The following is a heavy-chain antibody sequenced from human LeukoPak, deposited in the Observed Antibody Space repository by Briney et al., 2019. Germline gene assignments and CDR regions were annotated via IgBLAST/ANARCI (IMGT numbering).Heavy chain of an antibody. D-gene: IGHD6-6*01. J-gene: IGHJ5*02. V-gene: IGHV4-38-2*01. CDR1: GYSISSGYY. Sequence: SETLSLTCAVSGYSISSGYYWGWIRLPPGKGLEWIGSIYHSGSTYYNPSLKSRVTISVDTSKNQFSLKLSSVTAADTAVYYCARQEGYSSSSVTFNWFDPWGQGTLVTVSS. CDR3: ARQEGYSSSSVTFNWFDP. CDR2: IYHSGST.